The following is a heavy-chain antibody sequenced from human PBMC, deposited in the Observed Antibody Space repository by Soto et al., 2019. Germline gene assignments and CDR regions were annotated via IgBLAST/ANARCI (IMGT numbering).Heavy chain of an antibody. V-gene: IGHV4-30-4*01. Sequence: SETLSLTCTVSGGSISSGDYYWSWIRQPPGKGLEWIGYIYYSGSTYYNPSLKSRVTISVDTSKNQFSLKLSSVTAADTAVYYCAREIAARIFNWFDPWGQGTLVTVSS. CDR2: IYYSGST. J-gene: IGHJ5*02. D-gene: IGHD6-6*01. CDR3: AREIAARIFNWFDP. CDR1: GGSISSGDYY.